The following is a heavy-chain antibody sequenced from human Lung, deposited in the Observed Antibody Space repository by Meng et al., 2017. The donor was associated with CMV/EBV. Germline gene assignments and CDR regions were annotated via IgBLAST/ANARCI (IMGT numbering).Heavy chain of an antibody. CDR1: GYTFTSYD. D-gene: IGHD2-2*02. CDR2: MNPNSGNT. Sequence: ASVXVSCKASGYTFTSYDINWVRQATGQGLEWMGWMNPNSGNTGYAQKFQGRVTMTRNTSISTAYMELSSLRSEDTAVYYCARNPLYCSSTSCYIPGNYYYYYGMDVWXQGTTVTVSS. V-gene: IGHV1-8*01. J-gene: IGHJ6*02. CDR3: ARNPLYCSSTSCYIPGNYYYYYGMDV.